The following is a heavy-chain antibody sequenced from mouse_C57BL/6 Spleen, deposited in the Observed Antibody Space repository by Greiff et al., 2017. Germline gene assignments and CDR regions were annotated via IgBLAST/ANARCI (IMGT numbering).Heavy chain of an antibody. D-gene: IGHD3-2*02. CDR2: INPNNGGT. Sequence: EVNLVESGPELVKPGASVQMSCKASGYTFTDYNMHWVKQSHGKSLEWIGYINPNNGGTSYNQKFKGKATLIVNKSSSTAYMELRSLTSEDSAVYYCARELRLDFDYWGQGTTLTVSS. J-gene: IGHJ2*01. CDR3: ARELRLDFDY. CDR1: GYTFTDYN. V-gene: IGHV1-22*01.